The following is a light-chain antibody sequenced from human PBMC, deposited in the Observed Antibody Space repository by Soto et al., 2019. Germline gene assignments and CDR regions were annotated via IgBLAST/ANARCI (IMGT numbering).Light chain of an antibody. J-gene: IGKJ2*01. CDR2: GAS. Sequence: EIVLTQSPGTLSLSPGERATLSCRASQSVSSSYLAWYQQKPGQAPRVLIHGASSRATGIPDRFSGSGSGTDFTLTISRLEPYDFAVYFFLQYGNPPPNPFGQGTKVDIX. V-gene: IGKV3-20*01. CDR1: QSVSSSY. CDR3: LQYGNPPPNP.